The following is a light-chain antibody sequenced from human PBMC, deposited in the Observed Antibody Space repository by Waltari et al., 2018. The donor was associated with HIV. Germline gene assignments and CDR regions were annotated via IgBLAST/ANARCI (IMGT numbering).Light chain of an antibody. J-gene: IGLJ1*01. CDR1: SSDVGGYNY. Sequence: QSALTQPRSVSGSPGQSVTIPCTGTSSDVGGYNYVSWYQQHPGKAPKLMIYDVSKRPSGVPDRVSGSKSGNTASLTISGLQAEDEAYYYCCSYAGSSLYVFGTGTKVTVL. CDR3: CSYAGSSLYV. V-gene: IGLV2-11*01. CDR2: DVS.